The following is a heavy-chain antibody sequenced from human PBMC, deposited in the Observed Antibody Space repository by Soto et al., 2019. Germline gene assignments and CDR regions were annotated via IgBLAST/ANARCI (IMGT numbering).Heavy chain of an antibody. CDR1: GFTFSSYA. D-gene: IGHD6-13*01. CDR3: ARRSSSWYFDY. J-gene: IGHJ4*02. V-gene: IGHV3-23*01. Sequence: EVQLLESGGGLVQHGGSLRLSCAASGFTFSSYAMNWGRQAPGKGLEWVSVFSGSDDSTYYADSVKGRLTTSRDNSKNTLYLQMTSLRAEDTAIYYCARRSSSWYFDYWGQGPLVTVSS. CDR2: FSGSDDST.